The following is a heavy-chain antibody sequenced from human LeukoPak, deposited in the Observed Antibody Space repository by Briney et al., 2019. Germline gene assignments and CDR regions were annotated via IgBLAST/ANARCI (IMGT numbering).Heavy chain of an antibody. Sequence: GSLRLSCAASGFTFSSYAMHWVRQAPGKGLEYVSAISSNGGSTYYANSVKGRFTISRDNSKNTLYLQMGSLRAEDMAVYYCARGAMATIPIYFDYWGQGTLVTVSS. CDR1: GFTFSSYA. D-gene: IGHD5-24*01. CDR3: ARGAMATIPIYFDY. CDR2: ISSNGGST. V-gene: IGHV3-64*01. J-gene: IGHJ4*02.